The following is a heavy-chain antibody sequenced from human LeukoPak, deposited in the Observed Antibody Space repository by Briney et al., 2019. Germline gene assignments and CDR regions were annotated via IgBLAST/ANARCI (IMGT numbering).Heavy chain of an antibody. D-gene: IGHD3-22*01. Sequence: PGGSLRLSCAASGFPVSSNYMSWVPQAPGKGLEWVSVIYSGGSTYSADSVKGRFTISRDNSKNTLYLQMNSLRAEDTAVYYCASEYYYDSSGYFWDWGQGTLVTVSS. J-gene: IGHJ4*02. CDR2: IYSGGST. V-gene: IGHV3-66*02. CDR1: GFPVSSNY. CDR3: ASEYYYDSSGYFWD.